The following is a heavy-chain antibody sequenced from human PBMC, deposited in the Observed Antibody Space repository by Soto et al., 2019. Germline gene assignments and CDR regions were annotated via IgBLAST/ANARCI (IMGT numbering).Heavy chain of an antibody. J-gene: IGHJ4*02. CDR3: TKDSGWTSAD. D-gene: IGHD3-10*01. CDR2: ISGGAT. Sequence: EVQLLESGGGLVQPGGSRRLSCAASGFTVLDYGMCWVRQAPGKGLEWVSGISGGATYYADSVKGRFVISRDDSKNTLYLDMDSLRVEDTAVYYCTKDSGWTSADWGQGTLVTVSS. CDR1: GFTVLDYG. V-gene: IGHV3-23*01.